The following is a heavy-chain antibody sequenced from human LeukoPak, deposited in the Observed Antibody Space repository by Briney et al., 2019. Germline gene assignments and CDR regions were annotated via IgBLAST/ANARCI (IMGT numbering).Heavy chain of an antibody. J-gene: IGHJ4*02. CDR1: GGSISSSSYY. D-gene: IGHD5-18*01. CDR2: IYYSGST. Sequence: SETLSLTCTVSGGSISSSSYYWGWIRQPPGKGLEWIGSIYYSGSTNYNPSLKSRVTISVDTSKNQFSLKLSSVTAADTAVYYCARLGYSYGTDYWGQGTLVTVSS. V-gene: IGHV4-39*07. CDR3: ARLGYSYGTDY.